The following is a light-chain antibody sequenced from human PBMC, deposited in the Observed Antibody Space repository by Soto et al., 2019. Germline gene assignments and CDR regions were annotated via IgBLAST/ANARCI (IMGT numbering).Light chain of an antibody. J-gene: IGKJ2*01. CDR1: QSVSSN. CDR3: QQYNNWPPYT. V-gene: IGKV3-15*01. Sequence: EIVMTQSPATLSVSPEERVTLSCRASQSVSSNLAWYQQKPGQAPRLLIYGASTRATGIPARFSGSGSGTEFTLTISSLQSEDFAVYYCQQYNNWPPYTFGQGTKLEIK. CDR2: GAS.